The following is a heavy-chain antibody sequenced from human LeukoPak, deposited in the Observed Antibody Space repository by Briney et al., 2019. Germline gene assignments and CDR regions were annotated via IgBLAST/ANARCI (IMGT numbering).Heavy chain of an antibody. CDR3: AKDRYYYYDSSGIFDY. CDR1: GFTFSSYA. D-gene: IGHD3-22*01. V-gene: IGHV3-23*01. J-gene: IGHJ4*02. CDR2: ISGSGGST. Sequence: QPGGSLRLSCAASGFTFSSYAMSWVRQAPGKGLEWVSAISGSGGSTYYADSVKGRFTISRDNSKNTLYLQMNSLRAEDTAVYYCAKDRYYYYDSSGIFDYWGQETLVTVSS.